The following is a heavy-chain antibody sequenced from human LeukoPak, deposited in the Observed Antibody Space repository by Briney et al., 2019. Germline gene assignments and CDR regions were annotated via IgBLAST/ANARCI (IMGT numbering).Heavy chain of an antibody. CDR1: GFTFSSYA. V-gene: IGHV3-23*01. CDR3: AKLSSRYYGSGRYNFDY. CDR2: ISGSGGST. Sequence: HPGGSLRLSCAASGFTFSSYAMSWVRQTPGKGLEWVSAISGSGGSTYYADSMKGRFTISRDNSKNTLYLQMNSLRAGNTAVYYCAKLSSRYYGSGRYNFDYWGQGTLVTVSS. J-gene: IGHJ4*02. D-gene: IGHD3-10*01.